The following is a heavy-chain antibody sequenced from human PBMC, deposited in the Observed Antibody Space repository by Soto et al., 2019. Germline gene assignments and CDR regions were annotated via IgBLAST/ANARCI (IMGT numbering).Heavy chain of an antibody. D-gene: IGHD6-13*01. Sequence: EVQLVESGGGLVQPGGSLRLSCAASGFTVSSNYMSWVRQAPGKGLEWVSVIYSGGSTYYADSVKGRFTISRDNSKNTPYLQMNSLRAEDTAVYYCARDFEGIAADYYYYYGMDVWGQGTTVTVSS. CDR1: GFTVSSNY. CDR3: ARDFEGIAADYYYYYGMDV. J-gene: IGHJ6*02. V-gene: IGHV3-66*01. CDR2: IYSGGST.